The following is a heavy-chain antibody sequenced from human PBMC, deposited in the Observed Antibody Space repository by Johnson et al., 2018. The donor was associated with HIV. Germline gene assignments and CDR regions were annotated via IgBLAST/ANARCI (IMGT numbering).Heavy chain of an antibody. Sequence: QVQLVESGGGVVQPGRSLRLSCAASGFTFSSYAMHWVRQAPGKGLEWVAVISYDGSNKYYADSVKGRFTISRDNSKNTLYLQMNSLRAEDTAVYYCARGRKDIDAADGLDNDAFYIWGQGTMVTVSS. J-gene: IGHJ3*02. CDR2: ISYDGSNK. D-gene: IGHD6-13*01. V-gene: IGHV3-30*04. CDR3: ARGRKDIDAADGLDNDAFYI. CDR1: GFTFSSYA.